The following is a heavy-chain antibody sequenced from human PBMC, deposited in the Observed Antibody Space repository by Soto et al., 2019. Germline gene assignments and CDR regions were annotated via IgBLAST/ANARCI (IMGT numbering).Heavy chain of an antibody. CDR3: ARGSSSWYVAEGFDY. J-gene: IGHJ4*02. CDR2: TYYRSKWYN. D-gene: IGHD6-13*01. CDR1: GDSVPSNSAA. V-gene: IGHV6-1*01. Sequence: SQTLSLPCAISGDSVPSNSAAWNWIRQSPSRGLEWLGRTYYRSKWYNDYAVSVNSRITINPDTSKNQFSLQLNSVTPEDTAVYYCARGSSSWYVAEGFDYWVQGTLVTVSS.